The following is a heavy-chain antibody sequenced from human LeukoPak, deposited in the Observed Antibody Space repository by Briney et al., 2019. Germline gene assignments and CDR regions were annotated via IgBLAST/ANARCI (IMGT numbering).Heavy chain of an antibody. CDR3: ARSDRGGYCSGGSCYSQAFDI. CDR2: IGTAGDT. CDR1: GFTFSSYD. D-gene: IGHD2-15*01. J-gene: IGHJ3*02. V-gene: IGHV3-13*01. Sequence: PGGSLRLSCAASGFTFSSYDMHWVRQATGKGLEWVSAIGTAGDTYYPGSVKGRFTISRENAKNSLYLQMNSLRAGDTAVYYCARSDRGGYCSGGSCYSQAFDIWGQGTMVTVSS.